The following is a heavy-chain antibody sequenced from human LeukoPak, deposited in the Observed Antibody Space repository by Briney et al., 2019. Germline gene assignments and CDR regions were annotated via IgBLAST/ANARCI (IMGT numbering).Heavy chain of an antibody. CDR3: ARRGSTDY. V-gene: IGHV3-7*03. D-gene: IGHD2/OR15-2a*01. J-gene: IGHJ4*02. CDR1: GFSFSGYW. CDR2: IKEDGSEK. Sequence: GGSLRLSCAASGFSFSGYWMTWVRQAPGKGLEWVANIKEDGSEKYYADFVKGRFTISRDNAKNSLDLQMNSLRADDTAVYYCARRGSTDYWGQGTLVTVSS.